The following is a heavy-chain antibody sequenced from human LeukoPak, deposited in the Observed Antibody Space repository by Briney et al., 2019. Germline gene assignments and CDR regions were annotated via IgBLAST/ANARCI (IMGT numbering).Heavy chain of an antibody. D-gene: IGHD4/OR15-4a*01. CDR2: IIHIFGTE. CDR3: ARDPGDYGKVFDY. J-gene: IGHJ4*02. CDR1: GGTLSRYF. Sequence: SVQVSCKSCGGTLSRYFFSGLGQALARGGEWMGRIIHIFGTENFARKFQGGLAIITDEYTSTGYMELSSLRSEDTAVYCCARDPGDYGKVFDYWGQGTLVTVS. V-gene: IGHV1-69*05.